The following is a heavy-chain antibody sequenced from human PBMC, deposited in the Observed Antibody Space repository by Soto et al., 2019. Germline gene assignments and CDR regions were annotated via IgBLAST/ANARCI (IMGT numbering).Heavy chain of an antibody. J-gene: IGHJ3*02. CDR2: IVSFAGVP. CDR1: GDKFSSYT. Sequence: SVKVSCKASGDKFSSYTISWVRQAPGQGLEWMGRIVSFAGVPIYAQIFQGRITITADSSSSTAYMELTSLRSDDTAVYYCTVVAAGAHDAFDIWGQGTMVTVSS. CDR3: TVVAAGAHDAFDI. V-gene: IGHV1-69*02. D-gene: IGHD2-15*01.